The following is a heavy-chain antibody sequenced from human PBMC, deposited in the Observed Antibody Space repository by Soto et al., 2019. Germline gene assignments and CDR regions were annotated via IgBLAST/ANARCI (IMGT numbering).Heavy chain of an antibody. CDR3: ARDQRSWPVDY. Sequence: GGSLRLSCAASGFTFSSYSMNWVRQAPGKGLEWVSSISSSSSYIYYADSVKGRFTISRDNAKNSLYLQMNSLRAEDTTVYYCARDQRSWPVDYWGQGTLVTVPQ. J-gene: IGHJ4*02. CDR1: GFTFSSYS. D-gene: IGHD6-13*01. CDR2: ISSSSSYI. V-gene: IGHV3-21*01.